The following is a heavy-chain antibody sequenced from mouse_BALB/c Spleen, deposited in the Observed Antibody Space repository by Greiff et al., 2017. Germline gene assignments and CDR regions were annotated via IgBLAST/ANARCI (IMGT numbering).Heavy chain of an antibody. CDR3: ARDHYGSSSNYSMDY. D-gene: IGHD1-1*01. CDR1: GFSFNGNG. CDR2: IWRDGSK. J-gene: IGHJ4*01. V-gene: IGHV2-6-7*01. Sequence: VQLQQSGPGLVAPSQTLSITCTVSGFSFNGNGVNWVRQTPGQGLEWLGMIWRDGSKDYNTALKYRLGISKENAKSQVFLKMNRLQTDDTARYYGARDHYGSSSNYSMDYWGQGTSVTVSS.